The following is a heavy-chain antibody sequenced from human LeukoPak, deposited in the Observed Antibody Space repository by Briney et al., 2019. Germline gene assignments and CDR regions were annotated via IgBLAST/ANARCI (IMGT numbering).Heavy chain of an antibody. CDR2: ISSSSSTI. CDR3: AKDSSSGYARGYFDY. V-gene: IGHV3-48*01. J-gene: IGHJ4*02. D-gene: IGHD6-19*01. CDR1: GFTFSSYS. Sequence: GSLRLSCAASGFTFSSYSMNWVRQAPGKGVEWVSYISSSSSTIYYADSVKGRFTISRDNAKNTLYLQMNSLRAEDTAVYYCAKDSSSGYARGYFDYWGQGTLVTVSS.